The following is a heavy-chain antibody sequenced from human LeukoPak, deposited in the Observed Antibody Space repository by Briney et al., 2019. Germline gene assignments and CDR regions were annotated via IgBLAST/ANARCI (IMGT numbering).Heavy chain of an antibody. CDR1: GDSFRGYY. CDR3: ARGLRRYCSSTSCPYYFDY. V-gene: IGHV4-34*01. CDR2: INHSGST. D-gene: IGHD2-2*01. Sequence: SETLSLTCAVYGDSFRGYYWSWLRQPPGKGVEGLGEINHSGSTNYNPSLKSQVTISVDTSKNQFSLKLSSVTAADTAVYYCARGLRRYCSSTSCPYYFDYWGQGTLVTVSS. J-gene: IGHJ4*02.